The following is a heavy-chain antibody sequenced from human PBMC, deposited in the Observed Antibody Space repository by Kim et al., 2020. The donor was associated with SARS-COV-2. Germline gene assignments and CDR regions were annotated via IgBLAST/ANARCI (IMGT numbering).Heavy chain of an antibody. Sequence: TLSLPFTFSGGSISSGGYYWSWIRQHPGKGLEWIGYIYYSGSTYYNPSLKSRVTISVDTSKNQFSLKLSSVTAADTAVYYCARVIPAAAGIRFDYWGQGTLVTVSS. J-gene: IGHJ4*02. D-gene: IGHD6-13*01. CDR3: ARVIPAAAGIRFDY. CDR1: GGSISSGGYY. V-gene: IGHV4-31*03. CDR2: IYYSGST.